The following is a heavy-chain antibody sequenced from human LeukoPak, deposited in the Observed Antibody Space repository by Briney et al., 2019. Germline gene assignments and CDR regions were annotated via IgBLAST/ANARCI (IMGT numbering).Heavy chain of an antibody. CDR1: GFTFDDYA. J-gene: IGHJ4*02. V-gene: IGHV3-9*01. CDR2: ISWNSGSI. CDR3: AKARGFGSSGYYFDY. D-gene: IGHD3-22*01. Sequence: GGPLRLSCAASGFTFDDYAMHWVRQAPGKGLEWVSGISWNSGSIGYADSVKGRFTISRDNAKNSLYLQMNSLRAEDTALYYCAKARGFGSSGYYFDYWGQGTLVTVSS.